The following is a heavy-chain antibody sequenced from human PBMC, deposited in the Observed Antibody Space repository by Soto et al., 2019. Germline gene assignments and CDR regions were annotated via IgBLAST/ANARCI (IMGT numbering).Heavy chain of an antibody. CDR1: GFTFSSYW. CDR3: ARLPNKSPQN. Sequence: EVQLVESGGGLVQPGGSLRLSCVASGFTFSSYWMHWVRQAPGKGLVWVSSISNDGSSIYADPVKGRFTISRDNAKNTLYLQMNSLRAEDTAVYYCARLPNKSPQNWGQGNLVLVSP. J-gene: IGHJ1*01. V-gene: IGHV3-74*01. CDR2: ISNDGSS.